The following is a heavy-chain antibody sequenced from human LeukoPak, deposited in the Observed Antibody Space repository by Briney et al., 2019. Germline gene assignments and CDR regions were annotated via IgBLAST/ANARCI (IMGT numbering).Heavy chain of an antibody. V-gene: IGHV1-24*01. Sequence: ASVKVSCKVSGYTLTELSMHWVRQAPGKGLEWMGGFDPEDGETIYAQKFQGRVTMTEDTSTDTAYMGLSSLRSEDTAVYYCATAPAMEQLVRSGYYYGMDVWGQGTTVTVSS. D-gene: IGHD6-13*01. J-gene: IGHJ6*02. CDR1: GYTLTELS. CDR3: ATAPAMEQLVRSGYYYGMDV. CDR2: FDPEDGET.